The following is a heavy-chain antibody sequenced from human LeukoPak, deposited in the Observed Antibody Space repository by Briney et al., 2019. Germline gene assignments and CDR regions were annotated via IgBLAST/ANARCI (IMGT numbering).Heavy chain of an antibody. J-gene: IGHJ6*04. D-gene: IGHD3-10*01. V-gene: IGHV4-30-2*01. Sequence: PSQTLSLTCAVSGGSISSGDYSWSWIRQPPGKGLEWIGYMYHSGSTYYNPSLKSRVTISVDRSKNQFSLKLSSVPAADTAVYYCARGDYYGSGSSLDVWGKGTTVTVSS. CDR3: ARGDYYGSGSSLDV. CDR1: GGSISSGDYS. CDR2: MYHSGST.